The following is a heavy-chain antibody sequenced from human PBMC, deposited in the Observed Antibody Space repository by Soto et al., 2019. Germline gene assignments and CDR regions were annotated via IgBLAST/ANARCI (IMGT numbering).Heavy chain of an antibody. J-gene: IGHJ4*02. Sequence: ETPALTCTVSGVSMSNSSYYWGWIRRPPGKGLEWIGTIYYSGITYYNPSLKSRVTISVGTSKNQFSLKLTSVTDADTAVYYCARHGWNWGQGTLVTVSS. CDR3: ARHGWN. CDR1: GVSMSNSSYY. D-gene: IGHD2-15*01. V-gene: IGHV4-39*01. CDR2: IYYSGIT.